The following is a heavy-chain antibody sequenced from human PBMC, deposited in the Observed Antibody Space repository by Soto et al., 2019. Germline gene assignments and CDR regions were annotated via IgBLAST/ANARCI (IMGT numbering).Heavy chain of an antibody. Sequence: QVQLQESGPGLVKPSETLSLTCTVSGGSVSSGSYYWSWIRQPPGKGLEWIGYIYYSGSTNYNPPLQSRVTIALDTSKNQVSLKLSSVTAADTAVYYCASPTEDYYYYGMDVWGQGTTVTVSS. CDR1: GGSVSSGSYY. CDR2: IYYSGST. V-gene: IGHV4-61*01. J-gene: IGHJ6*02. CDR3: ASPTEDYYYYGMDV.